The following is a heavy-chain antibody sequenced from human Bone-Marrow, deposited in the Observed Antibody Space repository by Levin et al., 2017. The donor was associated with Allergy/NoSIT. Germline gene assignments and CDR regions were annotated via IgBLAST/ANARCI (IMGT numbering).Heavy chain of an antibody. CDR2: INWNGGSV. CDR3: ARPLGGVGTIAFDI. V-gene: IGHV3-20*04. CDR1: GFTFDDYG. J-gene: IGHJ3*02. D-gene: IGHD5-12*01. Sequence: GESLKISCAASGFTFDDYGMSWVRQAPGKGPEWVSGINWNGGSVGYADSVKGRFTISRDNSKNSLYLQMNSLRAEDTALYYCARPLGGVGTIAFDIWGQGTMVTVSS.